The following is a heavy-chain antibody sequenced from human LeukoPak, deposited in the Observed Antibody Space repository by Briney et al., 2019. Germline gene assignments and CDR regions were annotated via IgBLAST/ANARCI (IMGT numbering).Heavy chain of an antibody. D-gene: IGHD2-2*01. CDR1: GYTFTGYY. J-gene: IGHJ6*02. Sequence: ASVKVSCKASGYTFTGYYIHWVRQAPGQGLEWMGWINPNSGETNYAQNFQGRVTMTTDTSASTAYMALSSLKSEDTAVYYCARGTTPIAFYGMDVWGQGTTVTVSS. V-gene: IGHV1-2*02. CDR3: ARGTTPIAFYGMDV. CDR2: INPNSGET.